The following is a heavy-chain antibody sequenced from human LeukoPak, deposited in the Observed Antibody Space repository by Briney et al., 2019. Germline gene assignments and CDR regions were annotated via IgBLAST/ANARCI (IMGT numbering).Heavy chain of an antibody. CDR2: ITGRGEHI. D-gene: IGHD6-25*01. V-gene: IGHV3-23*01. J-gene: IGHJ4*02. Sequence: GGSLRLSCTASGFTFSSYGMNWVRQAPGKGLEWVSGITGRGEHIFYAGSVKGRFTISRDNSKNTLYLQMNSLRAEDTAVYYCAKDRRLAAFDYGGQGTPVTVSS. CDR3: AKDRRLAAFDY. CDR1: GFTFSSYG.